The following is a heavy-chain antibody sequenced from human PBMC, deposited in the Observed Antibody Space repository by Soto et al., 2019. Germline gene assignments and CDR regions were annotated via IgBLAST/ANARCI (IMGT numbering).Heavy chain of an antibody. CDR3: ATRITVFGLLIPPFDP. CDR1: GGSISSCY. Sequence: SETLSLTCTVSGGSISSCYWSWSRRPAGKGLEWIGRINPTGGTHYNPSLKSRVTMSVDTSKNQFSLRLSSVTAADTAIYYCATRITVFGLLIPPFDPWGQATQVTSPQ. CDR2: INPTGGT. D-gene: IGHD3-3*01. V-gene: IGHV4-4*07. J-gene: IGHJ5*02.